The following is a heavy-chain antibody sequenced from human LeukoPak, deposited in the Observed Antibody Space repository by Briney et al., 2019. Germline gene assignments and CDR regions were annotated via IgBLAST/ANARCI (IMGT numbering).Heavy chain of an antibody. Sequence: GGSLRLSCAASGFNFSDYYMSWVRQAPGKGLEWVGRVKTKTDGGTTDYAAPVKGRFTVSRDDSKNTLYLQMNSLKTEDTAVYYCTTDPANGNYWGQGTLVTVSS. V-gene: IGHV3-15*01. CDR3: TTDPANGNY. J-gene: IGHJ4*02. CDR1: GFNFSDYY. CDR2: VKTKTDGGTT.